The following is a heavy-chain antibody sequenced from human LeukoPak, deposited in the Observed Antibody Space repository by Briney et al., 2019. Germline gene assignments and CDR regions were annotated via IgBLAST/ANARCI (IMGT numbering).Heavy chain of an antibody. CDR1: GGSISSYY. D-gene: IGHD3-22*01. Sequence: SETLSLTCTVSGGSISSYYWSWIRQPAGKGLEWIGRIYTSGSTNYNPSLKSRVTMSVDTSKNQFSLKLSSVTAADTAVYYCARDLVYYDSSLDAFDIWGHGTMVTVSS. CDR3: ARDLVYYDSSLDAFDI. CDR2: IYTSGST. J-gene: IGHJ3*02. V-gene: IGHV4-4*07.